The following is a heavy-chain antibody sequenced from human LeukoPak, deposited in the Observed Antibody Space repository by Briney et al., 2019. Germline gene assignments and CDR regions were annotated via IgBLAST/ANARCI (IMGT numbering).Heavy chain of an antibody. CDR3: ATVSYDSSGYYSYYYYYMDV. Sequence: ASVKVSCKASGYTFTSYGISWVRQAPGQGLEWMGWISAYNGNTNYAQKLQGRVTMTEDTSTDTAYMELSSLRSEDTAVYYCATVSYDSSGYYSYYYYYMDVWGKGTTVTVSS. J-gene: IGHJ6*03. D-gene: IGHD3-22*01. V-gene: IGHV1-18*01. CDR1: GYTFTSYG. CDR2: ISAYNGNT.